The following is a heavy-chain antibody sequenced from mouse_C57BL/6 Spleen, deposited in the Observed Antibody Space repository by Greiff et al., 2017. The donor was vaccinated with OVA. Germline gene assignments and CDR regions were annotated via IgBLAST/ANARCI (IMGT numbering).Heavy chain of an antibody. J-gene: IGHJ2*01. CDR1: GYSFTGYY. CDR3: ASSAFDY. V-gene: IGHV1-42*01. Sequence: VQLQQSGPELVKPGASVKISCKASGYSFTGYYMNWVKQSPEKSLEWIGEINPSTGGTTYNQKFKAKATLTVDKSSSTAYMQLKSLTSEDTAVYYCASSAFDYWGQGTTLT. CDR2: INPSTGGT.